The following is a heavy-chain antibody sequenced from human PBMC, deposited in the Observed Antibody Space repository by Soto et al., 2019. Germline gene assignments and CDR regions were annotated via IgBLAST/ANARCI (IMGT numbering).Heavy chain of an antibody. CDR2: INPSGGST. D-gene: IGHD3-9*01. CDR3: ARGENVLRYFDWLPES. J-gene: IGHJ4*02. CDR1: GYTFTSYY. Sequence: GASVKVSCKASGYTFTSYYMHWVRQAPGQGLEWMGIINPSGGSTSYAQKFQGRVTMTRDTSTSTVYMELSSLRSEDTAVYYCARGENVLRYFDWLPESWGQGTLVTVSS. V-gene: IGHV1-46*03.